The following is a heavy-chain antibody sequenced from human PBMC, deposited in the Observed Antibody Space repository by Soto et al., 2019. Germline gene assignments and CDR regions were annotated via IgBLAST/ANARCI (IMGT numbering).Heavy chain of an antibody. D-gene: IGHD3-3*01. Sequence: ESGPTLVNPTQTLTLTCTFSGFSLSTSGMCVSWIRQPPGKALEWLALIDWDDDKYYSTSLKTRLTISKDTSKNQVVLTMTNMDPVDTATYYCARTPYYDFWSGYLPHYYYGMDVWGQGTTVTVSS. CDR3: ARTPYYDFWSGYLPHYYYGMDV. V-gene: IGHV2-70*01. CDR2: IDWDDDK. J-gene: IGHJ6*02. CDR1: GFSLSTSGMC.